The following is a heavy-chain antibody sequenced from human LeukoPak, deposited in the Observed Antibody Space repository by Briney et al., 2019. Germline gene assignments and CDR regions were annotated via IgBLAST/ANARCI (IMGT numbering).Heavy chain of an antibody. V-gene: IGHV4-39*07. J-gene: IGHJ4*02. CDR2: VFYSGST. CDR1: GGSISSSNPY. CDR3: PYHPNGFGYYYFDY. Sequence: PSETLSLTCTVSGGSISSSNPYWGWIRQPPGKGLEWIGSVFYSGSTYYNPSLKSRVTMSVDTSKNQFSLKLSSVTAADTAVYYCPYHPNGFGYYYFDYWAREPWSPSPQ. D-gene: IGHD2-2*03.